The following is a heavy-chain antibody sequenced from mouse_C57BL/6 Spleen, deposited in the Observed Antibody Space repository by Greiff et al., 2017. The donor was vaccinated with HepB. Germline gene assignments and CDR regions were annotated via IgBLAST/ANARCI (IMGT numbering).Heavy chain of an antibody. CDR1: GYTFTNYW. J-gene: IGHJ3*01. V-gene: IGHV1-63*01. Sequence: QVQLKESGAELVRPGTSVKMSCKASGYTFTNYWIGWAKQRPGHGLEWIGDIYPGGGYTNYNEKFKGKATLTADKSSSTAYMQFSSLTSEDSAIYYCARGGYGEAWFAYWGQGTLVTVSA. CDR2: IYPGGGYT. D-gene: IGHD2-2*01. CDR3: ARGGYGEAWFAY.